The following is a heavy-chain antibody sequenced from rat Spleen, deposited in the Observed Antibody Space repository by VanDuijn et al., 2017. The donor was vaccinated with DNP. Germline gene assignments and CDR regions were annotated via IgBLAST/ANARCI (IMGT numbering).Heavy chain of an antibody. CDR1: GFTFSSFP. CDR2: ISTSGGST. CDR3: ARWYSSGFCFDY. D-gene: IGHD4-3*01. V-gene: IGHV5-46*01. Sequence: EVQLVESGGGLVQPGRSMKLSCAASGFTFSSFPMAWVRQAPTKGLEWVATISTSGGSTYYRDSVKGRFTISRDNAKNTLYLQMNSLRSEDMATYYCARWYSSGFCFDYWGQGVMVTVSS. J-gene: IGHJ2*01.